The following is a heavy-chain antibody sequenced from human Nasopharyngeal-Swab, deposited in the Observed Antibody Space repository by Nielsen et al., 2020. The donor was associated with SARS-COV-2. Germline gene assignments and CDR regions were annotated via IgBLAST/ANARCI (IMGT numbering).Heavy chain of an antibody. J-gene: IGHJ6*02. Sequence: GSLRLSCAASGFTFSSLAMSWVRQAPGKGLEWVSAISGSGGSTYYADYVKGRFTISRDNSKNTLYLQMNSLRAEDTAVYYCAKDKVRLLWFGRDYYYGMDVWGQGTTVTVSS. D-gene: IGHD3-10*01. CDR2: ISGSGGST. CDR3: AKDKVRLLWFGRDYYYGMDV. CDR1: GFTFSSLA. V-gene: IGHV3-23*01.